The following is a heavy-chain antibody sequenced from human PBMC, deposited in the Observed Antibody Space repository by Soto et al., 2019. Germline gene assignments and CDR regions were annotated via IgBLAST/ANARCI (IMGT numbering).Heavy chain of an antibody. CDR1: GFTFSSYS. CDR3: ARGDSADIMITLGGVIVIGAFDI. D-gene: IGHD3-16*02. V-gene: IGHV3-48*02. CDR2: ISSSSSTI. J-gene: IGHJ3*02. Sequence: GGSLRLSCAASGFTFSSYSMNWVRQAPGKGLEWVSYISSSSSTIYYADSVKGRFTISRDNAKNSLYLQMNSLRDEDTAVYYCARGDSADIMITLGGVIVIGAFDIWGQGTMVTVSS.